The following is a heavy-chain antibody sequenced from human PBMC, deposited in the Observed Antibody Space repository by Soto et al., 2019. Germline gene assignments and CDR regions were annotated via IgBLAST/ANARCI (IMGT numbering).Heavy chain of an antibody. D-gene: IGHD6-6*01. Sequence: PSETLSLTCAVYGGSFSGYYWSWIRQPPGKGLEWIGEINHSGSTNYNPSLKSRVTISVDTSKNQFSLKLSSVTAADTAVYYCASIAARDWFDPWGQGTLVTVS. J-gene: IGHJ5*02. CDR3: ASIAARDWFDP. CDR2: INHSGST. V-gene: IGHV4-34*01. CDR1: GGSFSGYY.